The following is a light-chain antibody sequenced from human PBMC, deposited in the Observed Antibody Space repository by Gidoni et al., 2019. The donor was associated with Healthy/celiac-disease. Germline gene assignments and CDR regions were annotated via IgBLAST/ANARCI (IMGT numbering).Light chain of an antibody. CDR1: SSDVGSYNL. J-gene: IGLJ1*01. CDR3: CSYAGSSTLV. CDR2: EVS. V-gene: IGLV2-23*02. Sequence: SALTQPASVSGSPGQSITIPCTGTSSDVGSYNLVSWYQQHPGKAPKLMIYEVSKRPSGVSNRFSGSKSGTASLTISGLQAEDEADYYCCSYAGSSTLVFGTGTKVTVL.